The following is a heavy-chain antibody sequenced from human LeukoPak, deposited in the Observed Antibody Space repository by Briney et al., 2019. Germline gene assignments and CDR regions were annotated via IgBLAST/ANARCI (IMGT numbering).Heavy chain of an antibody. Sequence: GESLKISCKGSGYSFTSYWIGWVRQMPGKGLEWMGIIYPGDSDTRYSPSFQGQVTISADKSISTAYLQWSSLKASDTAMYYCARSSAIVGAVGYYFDYWGQGTLVTVSS. CDR2: IYPGDSDT. J-gene: IGHJ4*02. D-gene: IGHD1-26*01. V-gene: IGHV5-51*01. CDR3: ARSSAIVGAVGYYFDY. CDR1: GYSFTSYW.